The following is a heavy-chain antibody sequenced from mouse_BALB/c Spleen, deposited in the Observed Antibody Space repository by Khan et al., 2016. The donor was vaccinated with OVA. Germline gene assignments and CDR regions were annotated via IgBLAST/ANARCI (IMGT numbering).Heavy chain of an antibody. V-gene: IGHV9-1*02. CDR2: INTYTGEP. J-gene: IGHJ1*01. CDR1: GYTFTNYG. Sequence: QIQLVQSGPELKKPGETVKISCKASGYTFTNYGMNWVKQAPGKGLKWMGWINTYTGEPTYTDDFKGRFAFYLETSASTAYLQINNLKHEDMATYFGARGASDWDFDGWGAGTTVTVSS. CDR3: ARGASDWDFDG.